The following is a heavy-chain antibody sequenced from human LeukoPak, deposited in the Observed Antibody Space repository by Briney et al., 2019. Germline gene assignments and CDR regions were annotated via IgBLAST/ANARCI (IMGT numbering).Heavy chain of an antibody. CDR2: MKSKGGGGTI. CDR1: GILFSDAL. J-gene: IGHJ4*02. V-gene: IGHV3-15*01. D-gene: IGHD3-16*01. Sequence: GGSLRLSCAVSGILFSDALMSWVRQAPGQGLEWVGRMKSKGGGGTIDYAAPVKGRFTISRDDSRNTLYLQMDSLQIEDTAVYYCTWMTTFFTVDFWGQGTRVTVSS. CDR3: TWMTTFFTVDF.